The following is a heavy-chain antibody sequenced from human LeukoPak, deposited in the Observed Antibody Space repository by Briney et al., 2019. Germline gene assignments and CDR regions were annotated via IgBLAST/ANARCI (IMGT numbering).Heavy chain of an antibody. CDR3: ARDPRRLTGTPKTGGDY. CDR1: GGSISSSNW. J-gene: IGHJ4*02. V-gene: IGHV4-4*02. D-gene: IGHD3-9*01. Sequence: SGTLSLTCAVSGGSISSSNWWSWVRQPPGKGLEWIGEIYHSGSTYYNPSLESRASISVDTSKNQFSLKLSSVTAADTAVYYCARDPRRLTGTPKTGGDYWGQGTLVTVSS. CDR2: IYHSGST.